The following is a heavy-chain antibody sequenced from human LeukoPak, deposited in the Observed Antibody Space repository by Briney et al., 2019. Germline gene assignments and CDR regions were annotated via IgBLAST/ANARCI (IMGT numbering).Heavy chain of an antibody. J-gene: IGHJ4*02. CDR1: GGSISSYY. CDR3: ARLVRAEGIRDVEAYDF. CDR2: IYTSGST. Sequence: PSETLSLTCTVSGGSISSYYWSWIRQPAGKGLEWIGRIYTSGSTNYNPSLKSRVTMSVDTSKNQFSLKLSPVTAADTAVYYCARLVRAEGIRDVEAYDFWGQGTLVTVSS. V-gene: IGHV4-4*07. D-gene: IGHD6-6*01.